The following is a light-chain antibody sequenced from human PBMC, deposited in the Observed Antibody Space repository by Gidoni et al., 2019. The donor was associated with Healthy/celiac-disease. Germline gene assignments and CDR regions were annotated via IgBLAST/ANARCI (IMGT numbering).Light chain of an antibody. Sequence: QSALTHPASVSVSPGQSITLSCTGTSSDVVGYNYVSWYQQHPGKAPKLMIYEVSKRPSGVSNRFSGSKSGNTASLTISGLQAEDEADYYCSSYTSSSTPCVFGTGTKVTVL. CDR2: EVS. CDR3: SSYTSSSTPCV. J-gene: IGLJ1*01. CDR1: SSDVVGYNY. V-gene: IGLV2-14*01.